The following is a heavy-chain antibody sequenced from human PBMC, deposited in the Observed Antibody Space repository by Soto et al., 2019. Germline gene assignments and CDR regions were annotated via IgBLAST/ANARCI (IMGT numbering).Heavy chain of an antibody. J-gene: IGHJ5*01. CDR2: INHSGST. CDR3: ATRAAAAGTSWFDS. V-gene: IGHV4-34*01. D-gene: IGHD6-13*01. CDR1: GGSFSGYY. Sequence: SETLSLTCAVYGGSFSGYYWSWIRQPPGKGLEWIGEINHSGSTSYNPSLKSRVTISVDTSKNQFSLKLSSVTAADTAVYYCATRAAAAGTSWFDSWGQGTLVTVSS.